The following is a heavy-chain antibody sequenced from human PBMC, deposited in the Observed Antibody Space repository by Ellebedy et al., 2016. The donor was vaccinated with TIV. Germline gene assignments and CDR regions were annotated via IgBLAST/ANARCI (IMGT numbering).Heavy chain of an antibody. V-gene: IGHV3-21*01. CDR2: ISSSSSYI. Sequence: GESLKISCAASGFTFSSYSMNSVRQAPGKGLEWVSSISSSSSYIYYADSVKGRFTISRDNAKNSLYLQMNSLRAEDTAVYYCARGGAPTVVEIDYWGQGTLVTVSS. J-gene: IGHJ4*02. D-gene: IGHD4-23*01. CDR3: ARGGAPTVVEIDY. CDR1: GFTFSSYS.